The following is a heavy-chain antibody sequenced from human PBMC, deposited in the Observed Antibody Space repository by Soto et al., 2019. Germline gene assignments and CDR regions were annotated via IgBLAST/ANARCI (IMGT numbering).Heavy chain of an antibody. D-gene: IGHD2-21*01. CDR3: ARSLLQGDF. V-gene: IGHV1-46*01. CDR2: INPNGGST. Sequence: QVQLVQSGAEVKKPGASVKVSCKASGYTFIHYYIHWVRQAPGQGLEWMAIINPNGGSTNYAQKFQGRVTVTSDTSTSTVSMELNSLRSDDTAVYFGARSLLQGDFWGQGTLVTVSS. J-gene: IGHJ4*02. CDR1: GYTFIHYY.